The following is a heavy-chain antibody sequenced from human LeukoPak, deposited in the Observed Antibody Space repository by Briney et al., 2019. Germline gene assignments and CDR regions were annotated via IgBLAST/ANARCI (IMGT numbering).Heavy chain of an antibody. V-gene: IGHV1-18*01. CDR2: ISAYNGNT. Sequence: RASVKVSCKASGYTFTSYGISWVRQAPGQGLEWMGWISAYNGNTNYAQKLQGRVTMTTDTSTSTAYMELRSLRSDDTAVYYCAKDYYGSGSGIYKKQRPYFFDYWGQGTLVTVSS. CDR3: AKDYYGSGSGIYKKQRPYFFDY. J-gene: IGHJ4*02. D-gene: IGHD3-10*01. CDR1: GYTFTSYG.